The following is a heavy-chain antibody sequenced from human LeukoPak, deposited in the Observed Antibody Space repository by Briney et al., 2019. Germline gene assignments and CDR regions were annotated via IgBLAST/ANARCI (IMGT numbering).Heavy chain of an antibody. J-gene: IGHJ4*02. CDR2: ISYDGSNK. D-gene: IGHD5-24*01. CDR3: ARDPGERWLHETYFDY. V-gene: IGHV3-30*03. CDR1: GFTFSSYG. Sequence: GRSLRLSCAASGFTFSSYGMHWVRQAPGKGLEWVAVISYDGSNKYYADSVKGRFTISRDNSKNTLYLQMNSLRAEDTAVYYCARDPGERWLHETYFDYWGQGTLVTVSS.